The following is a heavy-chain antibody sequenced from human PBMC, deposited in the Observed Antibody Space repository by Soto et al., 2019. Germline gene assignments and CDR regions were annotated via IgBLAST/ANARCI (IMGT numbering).Heavy chain of an antibody. D-gene: IGHD6-6*01. J-gene: IGHJ4*02. CDR2: IGRSGETI. CDR1: GFTFSSFE. CDR3: ARDSRGGAARRPTFYY. V-gene: IGHV3-48*03. Sequence: GGALRLSCVGSGFTFSSFEMNWVRQTPGKGLEWLSYIGRSGETIYYADSVKGRFTISRDNAKSSLFLQMTGLRDEDTGIYYCARDSRGGAARRPTFYYWGRGTLVTVSS.